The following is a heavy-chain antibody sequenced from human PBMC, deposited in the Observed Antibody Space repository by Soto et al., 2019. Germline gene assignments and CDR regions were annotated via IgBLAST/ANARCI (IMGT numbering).Heavy chain of an antibody. CDR1: GGSISSYY. J-gene: IGHJ4*02. CDR2: IYYSGST. D-gene: IGHD3-9*01. V-gene: IGHV4-59*01. CDR3: ARSYYDILTGYYTTFDY. Sequence: SETLSLTCTVSGGSISSYYWSWIRQPPGKGLEWIGYIYYSGSTNYNPSLKSRVTISVDTSKNQFSLKLSSVTAADTAVYYCARSYYDILTGYYTTFDYWGQGTLVTSPQ.